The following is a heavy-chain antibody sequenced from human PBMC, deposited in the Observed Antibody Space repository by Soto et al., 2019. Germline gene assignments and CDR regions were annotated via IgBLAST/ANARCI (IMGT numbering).Heavy chain of an antibody. Sequence: KPSETLSLTCTVSGGSISSGDYYWSWIRQPPGKGLEWIGYIYYSGSTYYNPSLKSRVTISVDTSKNQFSLKLSSVTAADTAVYYCARVQRFLEWAKWFDPWGQGTLVTVSS. CDR3: ARVQRFLEWAKWFDP. D-gene: IGHD3-3*01. CDR1: GGSISSGDYY. CDR2: IYYSGST. J-gene: IGHJ5*02. V-gene: IGHV4-30-4*01.